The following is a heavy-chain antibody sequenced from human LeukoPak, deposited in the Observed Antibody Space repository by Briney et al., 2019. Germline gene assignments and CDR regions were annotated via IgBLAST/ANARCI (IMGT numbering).Heavy chain of an antibody. CDR1: GGSVSRSNW. J-gene: IGHJ5*02. CDR3: ARTEAFCSDTSCSNWFDP. D-gene: IGHD2-2*01. Sequence: SGTLSLTCAVSGGSVSRSNWWNWVRQPPGKGPEWIGGIHHSGSTNYNPSLKSRVTMSVDKSKNQCSLKLSSVTAADTAVYYCARTEAFCSDTSCSNWFDPWGQGTLVTASS. V-gene: IGHV4-4*02. CDR2: IHHSGST.